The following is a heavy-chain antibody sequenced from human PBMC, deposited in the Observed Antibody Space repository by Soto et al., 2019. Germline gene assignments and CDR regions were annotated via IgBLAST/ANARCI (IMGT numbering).Heavy chain of an antibody. CDR3: ARRSSTYLNEVIYDP. CDR1: GYRFSEYY. CDR2: IKTDSGDT. D-gene: IGHD2-2*01. Sequence: ASVKVYCTASGYRFSEYYLHWVSQDPGQGLEWMGWIKTDSGDTHYAQKFQGRVTMTRDTSISTAYMELNNLVSDDTAVYYCARRSSTYLNEVIYDPWGQGTLVTVSS. J-gene: IGHJ5*02. V-gene: IGHV1-2*02.